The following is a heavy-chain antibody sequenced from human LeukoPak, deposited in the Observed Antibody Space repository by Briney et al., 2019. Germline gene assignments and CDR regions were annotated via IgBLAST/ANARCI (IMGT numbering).Heavy chain of an antibody. J-gene: IGHJ4*02. D-gene: IGHD2/OR15-2a*01. CDR1: GFTFSSYG. CDR3: AKENIRLEYYFDY. Sequence: GGSLRLSCAASGFTFSSYGMHWVRQAPGKGLEWVSAISGSGGSTYYAGSVKGRFTISRDNSKNTLYLQMNSLRAEDTAVYYCAKENIRLEYYFDYWGQGTLVTVSS. V-gene: IGHV3-23*01. CDR2: ISGSGGST.